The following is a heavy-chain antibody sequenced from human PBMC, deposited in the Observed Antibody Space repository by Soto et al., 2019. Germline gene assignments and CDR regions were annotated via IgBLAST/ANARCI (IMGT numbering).Heavy chain of an antibody. CDR1: GGTFSSYA. J-gene: IGHJ6*02. V-gene: IGHV1-69*13. Sequence: VASVKVSCKASGGTFSSYAISWVRQAPGQGLEWMGGIIPIFGTANYAQKFQGRVTITADESTSTAYMELSSLRSEDTAVYYCARGYYYDSSGSAALYHYGMDVWGQGTTVTVSS. D-gene: IGHD3-22*01. CDR3: ARGYYYDSSGSAALYHYGMDV. CDR2: IIPIFGTA.